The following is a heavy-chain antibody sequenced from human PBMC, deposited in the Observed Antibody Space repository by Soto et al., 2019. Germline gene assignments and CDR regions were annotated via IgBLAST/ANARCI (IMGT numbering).Heavy chain of an antibody. J-gene: IGHJ6*02. CDR3: ARDLLPYRSSWSSHYYYYYGMDV. V-gene: IGHV3-30-3*01. CDR2: ISYDGSNK. D-gene: IGHD6-13*01. CDR1: GFTFSSYA. Sequence: PGGSLRLSCAASGFTFSSYAMHWVRQAPGKGLEWVAVISYDGSNKYYADSVKGRFTISRDNSKNTLYLQMNSLRAEDTAVYYCARDLLPYRSSWSSHYYYYYGMDVWGQGTTVTVSS.